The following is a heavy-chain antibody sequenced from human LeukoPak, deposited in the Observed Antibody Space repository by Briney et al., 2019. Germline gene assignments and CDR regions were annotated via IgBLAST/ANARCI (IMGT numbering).Heavy chain of an antibody. CDR2: INKSGGRT. CDR3: AREVAVGIGAYNY. V-gene: IGHV3-23*01. CDR1: GFTFSAYA. D-gene: IGHD6-13*01. Sequence: AGGSLRLSCAASGFTFSAYAMSWVRQAPGKGLQWVSAINKSGGRTYYADSVKGRFAISRDTSKNTLYLQMNSLRAEDTAVYYCAREVAVGIGAYNYWGQGTLVTVSS. J-gene: IGHJ4*02.